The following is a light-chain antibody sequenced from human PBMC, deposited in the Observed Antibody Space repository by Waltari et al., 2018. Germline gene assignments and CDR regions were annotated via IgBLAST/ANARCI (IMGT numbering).Light chain of an antibody. CDR2: DVN. V-gene: IGLV2-11*01. CDR1: SSDVGGYNY. Sequence: QSALTQPRSVSGSPGQSVTISCTGTSSDVGGYNYVSWYQQHPGKAPKLMIYDVNKRPAGVHDRFSESKSGNTASLTISGLQAEDEADFYCCSYAGSYILVFGGGTKLTVL. CDR3: CSYAGSYILV. J-gene: IGLJ2*01.